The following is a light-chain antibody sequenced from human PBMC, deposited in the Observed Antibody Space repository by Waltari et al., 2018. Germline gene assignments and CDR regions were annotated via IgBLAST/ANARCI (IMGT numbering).Light chain of an antibody. CDR2: DVT. CDR3: CSYAGSYTHVV. Sequence: QSALPQPRSVSGSPGQSVTISCTGPTSDVGGYAYVSWYQHHPGNAPKLMICDVTTRPSGVPDRFSGSKSGNTASLTISGLQAEDEADYYCCSYAGSYTHVVFGGGTKLTVL. V-gene: IGLV2-11*01. CDR1: TSDVGGYAY. J-gene: IGLJ2*01.